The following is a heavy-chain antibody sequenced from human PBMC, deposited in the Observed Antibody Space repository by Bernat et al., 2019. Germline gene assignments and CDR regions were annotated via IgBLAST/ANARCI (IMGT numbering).Heavy chain of an antibody. Sequence: EVQLLESGGVLAQPGGSLRLSCTASGFTFSIYAMTWVRQAPGKGLEWVSAINGGGGRSAGRTNYADSVKGRFTISRDNAKNSLYLQTNSLRAEDTAVYYCARAPHGDLDYWGQGTLVTVSS. J-gene: IGHJ4*02. CDR2: INGGGGRSAGRT. CDR3: ARAPHGDLDY. V-gene: IGHV3-23*01. D-gene: IGHD4-17*01. CDR1: GFTFSIYA.